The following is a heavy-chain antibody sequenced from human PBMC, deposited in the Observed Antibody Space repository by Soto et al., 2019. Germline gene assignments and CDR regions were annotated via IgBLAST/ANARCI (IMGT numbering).Heavy chain of an antibody. V-gene: IGHV5-51*01. CDR2: IYPDDSDA. CDR3: ARDGLSSSSSFDD. J-gene: IGHJ4*02. D-gene: IGHD6-6*01. CDR1: GYSFPDFW. Sequence: PGESLKISCKGSGYSFPDFWIGWVRQMPGKGLEWMGIIYPDDSDAKYSPSFQGQVTFSADKSINTVYLQWSSLKASDTAMYYCARDGLSSSSSFDDSGQGTLVTVSS.